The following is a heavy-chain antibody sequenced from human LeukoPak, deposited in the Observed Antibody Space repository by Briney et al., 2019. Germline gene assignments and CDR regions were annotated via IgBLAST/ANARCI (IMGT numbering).Heavy chain of an antibody. D-gene: IGHD3-10*01. CDR2: VSSSGSTI. V-gene: IGHV3-11*04. CDR3: ARGSGELSYYYYMDV. J-gene: IGHJ6*03. CDR1: GFTFSDYY. Sequence: GGSLRLSCAASGFTFSDYYMSWIRQAPGEGLDWVSYVSSSGSTINYADSVKGQFTISRDNAKNSLYLQMNSLRAEDSSVYYCARGSGELSYYYYMDVWGKGTTVTVSS.